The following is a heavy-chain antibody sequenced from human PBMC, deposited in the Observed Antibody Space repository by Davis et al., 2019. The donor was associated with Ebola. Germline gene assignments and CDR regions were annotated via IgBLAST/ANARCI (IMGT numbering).Heavy chain of an antibody. CDR1: GGSFSGYY. V-gene: IGHV4-34*01. J-gene: IGHJ5*02. Sequence: PSETLSLTCAVYGGSFSGYYWSWIRQPPGKGLEWIGEINHSGSTNYNPSLKSRVTISVDTSKNQFSLKLSSVTAADTAVYYCARAREASYGINWFDPWGQGTLVTVSS. D-gene: IGHD5-18*01. CDR2: INHSGST. CDR3: ARAREASYGINWFDP.